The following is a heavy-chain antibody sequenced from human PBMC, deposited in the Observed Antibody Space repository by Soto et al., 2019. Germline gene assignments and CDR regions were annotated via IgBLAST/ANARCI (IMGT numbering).Heavy chain of an antibody. CDR2: ISYDGNNK. Sequence: QVQVVESGGDVVQPGKSLRLSCVASGFTFSRYAMHWVRQAPGKGLEWVTLISYDGNNKYYTDSVKGRFTVSRDNSKNTLYLQMTYLIPEDTAVYYCARGEALDYWGQGPLVTVSS. J-gene: IGHJ4*02. V-gene: IGHV3-30-3*01. CDR3: ARGEALDY. CDR1: GFTFSRYA.